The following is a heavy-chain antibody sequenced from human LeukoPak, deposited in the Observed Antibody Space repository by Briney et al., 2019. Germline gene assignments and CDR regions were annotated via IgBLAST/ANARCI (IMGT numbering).Heavy chain of an antibody. CDR3: ARDVLHRIHYDSSAYYPGSSY. Sequence: APVKVSCKASGYTFTSYGITWVRQAPGQGLEWMGWISAYNAYTYYAQKLQGRVTMTTDTSTSTAYMELRSLRSDGTAVYYCARDVLHRIHYDSSAYYPGSSYWGQGTLVTVSS. CDR1: GYTFTSYG. V-gene: IGHV1-18*01. J-gene: IGHJ4*02. CDR2: ISAYNAYT. D-gene: IGHD3-22*01.